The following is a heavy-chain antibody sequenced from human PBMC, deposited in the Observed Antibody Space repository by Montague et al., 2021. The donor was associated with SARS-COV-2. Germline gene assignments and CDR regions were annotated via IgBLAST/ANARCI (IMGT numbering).Heavy chain of an antibody. Sequence: SETLSLTCAVYGGSLSGYYWSWIRQPPGKGLEWIGEINHSGSTNYNPSLKSRVTISLDTSKNQFSLKLSSVTAADTAVCCCARGRRRYNWRDETSYYYGMDVWGQGTTVTVSS. J-gene: IGHJ6*02. V-gene: IGHV4-34*01. CDR3: ARGRRRYNWRDETSYYYGMDV. CDR2: INHSGST. D-gene: IGHD1-20*01. CDR1: GGSLSGYY.